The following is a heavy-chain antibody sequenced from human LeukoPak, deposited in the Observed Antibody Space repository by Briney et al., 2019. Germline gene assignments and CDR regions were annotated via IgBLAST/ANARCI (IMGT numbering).Heavy chain of an antibody. CDR2: ISYDGSNK. D-gene: IGHD4/OR15-4a*01. CDR3: ARDRAARVLSYFDY. V-gene: IGHV3-30*03. CDR1: GFTLSSYG. J-gene: IGHJ4*02. Sequence: GGSLRLSRAASGFTLSSYGTHWVRQAAGKGLEWVGVISYDGSNKYYADSVKGRFTVSRDNSKNTLYLHMYSLRVEDTAVYYCARDRAARVLSYFDYWGQGTLVTVSS.